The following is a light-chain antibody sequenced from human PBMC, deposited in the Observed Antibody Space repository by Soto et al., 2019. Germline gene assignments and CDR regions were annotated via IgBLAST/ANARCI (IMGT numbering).Light chain of an antibody. CDR1: SSNIGSNT. CDR3: VAWDDSLNGYVV. J-gene: IGLJ2*01. Sequence: QSVLTQPPSASRTPVQRVTISCSGRSSNIGSNTVNWYQQLPGTAPKLVIYSNNQRPSGVPDRFSGSKSGTSASLAISGLQSEDEADYYCVAWDDSLNGYVVFGGGTKVTVL. CDR2: SNN. V-gene: IGLV1-44*01.